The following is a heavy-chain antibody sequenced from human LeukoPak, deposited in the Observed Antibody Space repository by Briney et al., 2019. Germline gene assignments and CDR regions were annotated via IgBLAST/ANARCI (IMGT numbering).Heavy chain of an antibody. D-gene: IGHD3-10*01. J-gene: IGHJ5*02. CDR1: GYTFTSYG. CDR2: ISAYNGNT. V-gene: IGHV1-18*01. CDR3: AADLYGSGTYNWFDP. Sequence: ASVEVSCKASGYTFTSYGISWVRQAPGQGLEWMGWISAYNGNTNYAQKLQGRVTMTTDTSTSTAYMELSSLRSEDTAVYYCAADLYGSGTYNWFDPWGQGTLVTVSS.